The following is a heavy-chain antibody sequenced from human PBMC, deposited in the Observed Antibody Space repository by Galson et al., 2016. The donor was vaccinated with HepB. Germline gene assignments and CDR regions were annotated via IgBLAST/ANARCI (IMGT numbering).Heavy chain of an antibody. J-gene: IGHJ3*01. V-gene: IGHV5-51*01. CDR2: IYPADSDT. CDR1: GSSFTTHW. D-gene: IGHD3-22*01. Sequence: QSGAEVKKPGESLKISCKVSGSSFTTHWIGWVRQMPGKGLEWMGIIYPADSDTTYSPSFQGQVTISADKSISTAYLQWSGLKASDTAMYYCARHRAIHHYYDTSPDAFAFWGQGTMVTVSS. CDR3: ARHRAIHHYYDTSPDAFAF.